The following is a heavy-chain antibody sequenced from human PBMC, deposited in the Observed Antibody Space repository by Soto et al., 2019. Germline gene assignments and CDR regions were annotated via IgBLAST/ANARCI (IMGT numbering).Heavy chain of an antibody. Sequence: SVKVSCKASGDTFRSDAFVWVRQAPGQGLEWMGGIIPLYGTTDYAKKFKGRVTVTADAATTTTYMELRELTSDDTAVYYCARARGYTWIQVRVPAAHFDPSGQGTVVTVSS. D-gene: IGHD5-12*01. CDR1: GDTFRSDA. CDR2: IIPLYGTT. J-gene: IGHJ5*02. V-gene: IGHV1-69*13. CDR3: ARARGYTWIQVRVPAAHFDP.